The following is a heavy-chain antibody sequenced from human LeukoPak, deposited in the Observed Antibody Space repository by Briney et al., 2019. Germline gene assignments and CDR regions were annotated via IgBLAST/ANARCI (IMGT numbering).Heavy chain of an antibody. CDR3: VSDLCGGDDQ. Sequence: GGSLRLSCPASGFTFNSYWMHWVRQAPGKGLVWVSRIDEDGKTIDYAESVKGRFTISRDNAKDTLYLQMSSLRDEDTAVYYCVSDLCGGDDQWGRGTLVTVSS. CDR1: GFTFNSYW. V-gene: IGHV3-74*01. D-gene: IGHD3-3*01. CDR2: IDEDGKTI. J-gene: IGHJ5*02.